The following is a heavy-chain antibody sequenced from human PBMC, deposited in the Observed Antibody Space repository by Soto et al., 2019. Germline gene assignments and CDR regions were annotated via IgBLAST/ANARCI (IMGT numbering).Heavy chain of an antibody. CDR1: GFTFSSYA. CDR2: ISYDGSNK. V-gene: IGHV3-30-3*01. J-gene: IGHJ4*02. D-gene: IGHD3-22*01. CDR3: ARDTAFGTMIVVVTSIDY. Sequence: QVQLVESGGGVVQPGRSLRLSCAASGFTFSSYAMHWVRQAPGKGLEWVAVISYDGSNKYYADSVKGRFTISRDNSKNPLYLQMNSLRAEDTAVYYCARDTAFGTMIVVVTSIDYWGQGTLVTVSS.